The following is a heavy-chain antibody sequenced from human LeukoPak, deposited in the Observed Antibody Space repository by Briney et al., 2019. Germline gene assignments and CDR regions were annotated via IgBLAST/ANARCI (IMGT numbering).Heavy chain of an antibody. Sequence: GGSLRLSCAASGFTFSSYAMSWVRQAPGKGLEWVSVIYSGDNTYYADSVKGRFIISRDNSKSTLYLQMNSLRAEDAAVYYCARGYWLFDYWGQGTLVTVSS. CDR2: IYSGDNT. V-gene: IGHV3-66*01. J-gene: IGHJ4*02. CDR1: GFTFSSYA. D-gene: IGHD2-8*02. CDR3: ARGYWLFDY.